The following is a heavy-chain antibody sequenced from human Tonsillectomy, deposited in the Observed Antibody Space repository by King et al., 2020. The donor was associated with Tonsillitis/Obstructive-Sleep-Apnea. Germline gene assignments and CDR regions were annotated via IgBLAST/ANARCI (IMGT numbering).Heavy chain of an antibody. V-gene: IGHV4-34*01. CDR2: INHSGST. Sequence: VQLQQWGAGLLKPSETLSLTCAVYGGSFSGYYWSWIRQPPGKGLEWIGEINHSGSTNYNPSLKSRVTISVETSKNQFSLKLSSVTAADTAVYYCAIAAGYYDSSGYTENWGQGTLVTVSS. CDR1: GGSFSGYY. CDR3: AIAAGYYDSSGYTEN. D-gene: IGHD3-22*01. J-gene: IGHJ4*02.